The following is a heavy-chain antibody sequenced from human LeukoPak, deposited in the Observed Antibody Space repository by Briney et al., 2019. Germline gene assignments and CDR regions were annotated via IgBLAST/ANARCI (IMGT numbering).Heavy chain of an antibody. J-gene: IGHJ6*02. Sequence: TSGTLSLTCAVSGGSISSSNWWSWVRQPPGKGLEWIGEIYHSGSTNYNPSLKSRVTISVDKSKNQFSLKLSSVTAADTAVYYCARGNHYGDYTYYYYGMDVWGQGTTVTVSS. CDR3: ARGNHYGDYTYYYYGMDV. CDR1: GGSISSSNW. D-gene: IGHD4-17*01. V-gene: IGHV4-4*02. CDR2: IYHSGST.